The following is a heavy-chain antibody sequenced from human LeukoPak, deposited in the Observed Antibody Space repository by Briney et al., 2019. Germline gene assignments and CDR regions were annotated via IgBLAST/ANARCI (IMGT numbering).Heavy chain of an antibody. CDR2: IKQDGSEK. CDR1: GFTFSSYW. D-gene: IGHD4-17*01. J-gene: IGHJ4*02. Sequence: PGGSLRLSCAASGFTFSSYWMSWVRQAPGKGLEWVANIKQDGSEKYYADSVKGRFTISRDNANNQLHLQMDNLRAEDTAVYFCARDLGSSTVTTAFDYWGQGTLVTVSS. V-gene: IGHV3-7*03. CDR3: ARDLGSSTVTTAFDY.